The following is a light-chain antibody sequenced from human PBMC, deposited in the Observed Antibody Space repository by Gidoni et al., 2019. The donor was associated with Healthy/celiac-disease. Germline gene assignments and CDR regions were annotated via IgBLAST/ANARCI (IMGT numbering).Light chain of an antibody. CDR2: DVS. CDR1: SSDVGGYNY. CDR3: SSYTSSSTPRV. V-gene: IGLV2-14*01. J-gene: IGLJ2*01. Sequence: QSALTQPASVSGSPGQSIPISCTGTSSDVGGYNYVAWYQQHPGKAPKLMFYDVSNRPSGVSNRFSGSKSGNTASLTISGLQAEDEADYYCSSYTSSSTPRVFGGGTKLTVL.